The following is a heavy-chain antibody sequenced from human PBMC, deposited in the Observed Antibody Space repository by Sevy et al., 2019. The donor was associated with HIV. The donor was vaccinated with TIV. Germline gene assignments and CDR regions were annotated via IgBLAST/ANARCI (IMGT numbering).Heavy chain of an antibody. D-gene: IGHD6-19*01. CDR2: INPNSGGT. V-gene: IGHV1-2*02. Sequence: ASVKVSCKASGYTFTGYYMHWVRQAPGQGLEWMGWINPNSGGTNYAQKFQGRVTMTRDTSISTAYMELGRLRSDDTAVYYCARALIRYSSGTNWFDPWGQGTLVTVSS. CDR1: GYTFTGYY. CDR3: ARALIRYSSGTNWFDP. J-gene: IGHJ5*02.